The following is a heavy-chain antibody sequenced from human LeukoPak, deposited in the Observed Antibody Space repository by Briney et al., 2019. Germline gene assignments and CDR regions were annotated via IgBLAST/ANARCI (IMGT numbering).Heavy chain of an antibody. V-gene: IGHV4-34*01. J-gene: IGHJ5*02. CDR3: ATGRYYYDSSGYSFDP. Sequence: SETLSLTCAVYGVSFSGYYWSWIRQPPGKGLEWIGEINHSGSTNYSPSLKSRVTISVDTSKNQFSLKLSSVTAADTAVYYCATGRYYYDSSGYSFDPWGQGTLVTVSS. CDR2: INHSGST. CDR1: GVSFSGYY. D-gene: IGHD3-22*01.